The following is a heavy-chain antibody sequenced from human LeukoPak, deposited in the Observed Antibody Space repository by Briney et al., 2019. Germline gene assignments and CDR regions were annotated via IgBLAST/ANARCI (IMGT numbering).Heavy chain of an antibody. CDR3: ARDRSNAESKTRGGGIDY. J-gene: IGHJ4*02. D-gene: IGHD2-15*01. CDR2: IYYSGST. CDR1: GGSVSSGSYY. Sequence: SETLSLTCTVSGGSVSSGSYYWSWIRQPPGKGLEWIGYIYYSGSTNYNPSLKSRVTISVDTSKNQFSLKLSSVTAADTAVYYCARDRSNAESKTRGGGIDYWGQGTLVTVSS. V-gene: IGHV4-61*01.